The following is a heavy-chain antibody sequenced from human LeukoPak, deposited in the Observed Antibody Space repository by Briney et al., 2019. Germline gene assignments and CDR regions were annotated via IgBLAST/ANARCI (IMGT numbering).Heavy chain of an antibody. CDR3: ARWGYCSSTSCYNDY. V-gene: IGHV4-34*01. CDR1: GGSFSGYY. J-gene: IGHJ4*02. Sequence: SETLSLTCAVYGGSFSGYYWSWIRQPPGKGLEWIGEINHSGSTNYNPSLKSRVTISVDTSKNQFSLKLSSVTAADTAVYYCARWGYCSSTSCYNDYWGQGTLVTVSS. CDR2: INHSGST. D-gene: IGHD2-2*02.